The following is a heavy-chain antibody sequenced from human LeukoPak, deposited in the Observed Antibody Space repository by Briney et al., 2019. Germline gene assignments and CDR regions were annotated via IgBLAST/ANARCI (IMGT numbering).Heavy chain of an antibody. J-gene: IGHJ6*02. Sequence: GGSLRLSCAASGFTFSDYYMSWIRQAPGKGLEWVSYISSSSSYTNYADSVKGRFTISRDNAKNSLYLQMNSLGAEDTAVFYCARDLDAMDVWGQGTTVTVSS. CDR3: ARDLDAMDV. CDR1: GFTFSDYY. D-gene: IGHD3-16*01. V-gene: IGHV3-11*05. CDR2: ISSSSSYT.